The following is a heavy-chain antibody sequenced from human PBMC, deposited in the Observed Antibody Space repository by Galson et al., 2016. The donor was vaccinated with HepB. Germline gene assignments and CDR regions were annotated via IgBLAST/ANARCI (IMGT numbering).Heavy chain of an antibody. J-gene: IGHJ3*02. D-gene: IGHD3-22*01. CDR1: GFPFSNSI. Sequence: SLRLSCAASGFPFSNSIIHWVRQAPGKGLEWVSAISAIDGSTYYADSVKGRLTVSSDNSKNTLYLQMNSLRIEDTAVYYCTREVHTSGYCGVFDIWGQGTMVTVSS. V-gene: IGHV3-23*01. CDR3: TREVHTSGYCGVFDI. CDR2: ISAIDGST.